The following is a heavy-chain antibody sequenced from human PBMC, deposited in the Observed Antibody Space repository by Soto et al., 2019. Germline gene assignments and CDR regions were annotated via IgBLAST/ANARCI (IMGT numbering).Heavy chain of an antibody. Sequence: QVQLQESGPGLVKPSGTLSLTCAVSGVSISSHDWWTWVRQPPGKGLEWIGESHQSGNTNYNSSLESRVTISVDESKNQFSLNLSSVTVADTAVYSCATRDTSMFYWGQGTLVTVSS. CDR2: SHQSGNT. CDR1: GVSISSHDW. J-gene: IGHJ4*02. CDR3: ATRDTSMFY. D-gene: IGHD2-2*01. V-gene: IGHV4-4*02.